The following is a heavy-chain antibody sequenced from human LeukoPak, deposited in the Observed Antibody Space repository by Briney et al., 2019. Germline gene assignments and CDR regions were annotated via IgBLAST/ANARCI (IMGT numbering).Heavy chain of an antibody. J-gene: IGHJ4*02. CDR2: VIPIFGTA. CDR3: ATSNQAAARFFAFDY. V-gene: IGHV1-69*13. Sequence: ASVKVSCKASGGTFSSYAISWVRQAPGQGLEWMGGVIPIFGTANYAQKFQGRVMITADESTSTAYMELSSLRSEDTAVYYCATSNQAAARFFAFDYWGQGTLVTVSS. CDR1: GGTFSSYA. D-gene: IGHD6-6*01.